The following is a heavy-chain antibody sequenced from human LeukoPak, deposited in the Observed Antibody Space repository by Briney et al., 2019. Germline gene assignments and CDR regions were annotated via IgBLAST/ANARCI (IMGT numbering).Heavy chain of an antibody. V-gene: IGHV1-2*02. CDR3: ARDLTKYDFWSGQVQDAFDI. CDR1: GGTFSSYA. Sequence: ASVKVSCKASGGTFSSYAISWVRQAPGQGLEWMGWINPYSGGTNYAQKFQGRVTMTRDTSISTAYMELSRLRSDDTAVYYCARDLTKYDFWSGQVQDAFDIWGQGTMVTVSS. CDR2: INPYSGGT. J-gene: IGHJ3*02. D-gene: IGHD3-3*01.